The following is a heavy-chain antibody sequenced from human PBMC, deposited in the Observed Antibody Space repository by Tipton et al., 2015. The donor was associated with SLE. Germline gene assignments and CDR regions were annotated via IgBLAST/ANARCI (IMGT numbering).Heavy chain of an antibody. V-gene: IGHV4-61*09. CDR3: ATRYGRSAFDI. Sequence: LRLSCTVSGGSISSGSYYWSWIRQPAGKGLEWIGYIYTSGSTNYNPSLKSRVTISVDTSKNQFSLKLSSVTAADTAVYYCATRYGRSAFDIWGQGTMVTVSS. J-gene: IGHJ3*02. CDR2: IYTSGST. D-gene: IGHD4-17*01. CDR1: GGSISSGSYY.